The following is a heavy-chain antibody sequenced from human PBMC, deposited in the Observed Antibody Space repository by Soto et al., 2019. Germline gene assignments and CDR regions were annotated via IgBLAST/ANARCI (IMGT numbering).Heavy chain of an antibody. CDR2: IIPIFGTA. D-gene: IGHD3-22*01. CDR1: GGTFSSYA. V-gene: IGHV1-69*06. CDR3: ARDYYDSSGYYCLDY. Sequence: SVKVSCKASGGTFSSYAISWVRQAPGQGLEWMGGIIPIFGTANYAQKFQGRVTITADKSTSTAYMELSSLRSEDTAVYYCARDYYDSSGYYCLDYWGQGTLVTVSS. J-gene: IGHJ4*02.